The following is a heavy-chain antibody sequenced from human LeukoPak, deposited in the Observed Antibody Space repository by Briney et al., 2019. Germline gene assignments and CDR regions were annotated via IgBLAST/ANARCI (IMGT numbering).Heavy chain of an antibody. D-gene: IGHD3-22*01. Sequence: SETLSLTCTVSGGSINNYYWSWIRQPPGQGLEWIGYIYYTGSTNYNPSLKSRVTISADTSKNQFSLNLRSVTAADTAVYYCAKHLTNAYYDMIWFDPWGQGTLVTVSS. J-gene: IGHJ5*02. V-gene: IGHV4-59*01. CDR2: IYYTGST. CDR1: GGSINNYY. CDR3: AKHLTNAYYDMIWFDP.